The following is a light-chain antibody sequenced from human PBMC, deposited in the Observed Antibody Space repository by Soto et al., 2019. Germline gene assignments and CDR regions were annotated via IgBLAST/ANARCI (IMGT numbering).Light chain of an antibody. CDR1: QDIKNY. Sequence: DIQMTQSPSSLSASVGDRVTITCHVSQDIKNYLNWYQQKSGKAPKLLIYDASDLETGVPSRFSGSGSWTDLTFTINSLQPEDIATYYCQQYDNLPLTFGGGTKVEIK. V-gene: IGKV1-33*01. CDR2: DAS. CDR3: QQYDNLPLT. J-gene: IGKJ4*01.